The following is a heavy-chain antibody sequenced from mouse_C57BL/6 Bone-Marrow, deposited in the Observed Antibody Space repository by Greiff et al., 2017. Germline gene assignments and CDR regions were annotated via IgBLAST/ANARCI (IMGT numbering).Heavy chain of an antibody. Sequence: EVKLMESGGGLVQPGGSLKLSCAASGFTFSDYYMYWVRQTPEKRLEWVAYISNGGGSTYYPDTVKGRFTISRDNAKNTLYLQMSRLKSEDTAMYYCSRLDEYYGSSHWYFDVWGTGTTVTVSS. CDR1: GFTFSDYY. J-gene: IGHJ1*03. D-gene: IGHD1-1*01. V-gene: IGHV5-12*01. CDR3: SRLDEYYGSSHWYFDV. CDR2: ISNGGGST.